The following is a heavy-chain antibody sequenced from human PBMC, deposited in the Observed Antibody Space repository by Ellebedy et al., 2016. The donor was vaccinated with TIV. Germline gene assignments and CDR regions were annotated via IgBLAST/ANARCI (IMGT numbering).Heavy chain of an antibody. CDR1: GYSFTSYW. CDR2: IDPSDSYT. CDR3: AIQAVRFDWLSPFDY. D-gene: IGHD3-9*01. J-gene: IGHJ4*02. Sequence: GESLKISXKGSGYSFTSYWISWVRQMPGKGLEWMGRIDPSDSYTNYSPSFQGHVTISADKSISTAYLQWSSLKASDTAMYYCAIQAVRFDWLSPFDYWGQGTLVTVSS. V-gene: IGHV5-10-1*01.